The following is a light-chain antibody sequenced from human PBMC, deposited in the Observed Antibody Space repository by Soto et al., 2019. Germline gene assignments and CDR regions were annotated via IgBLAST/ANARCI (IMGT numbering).Light chain of an antibody. CDR2: DVG. V-gene: IGLV2-18*02. Sequence: QSALTQPPSVSGSPGQSVTISCTGTSSDVGSYNSVSWYQQTPGTAPKLMIYDVGNRPSGVPDRFSGSKSGNTASLTISGLQAEDEADYYCSSYTHSTTVVFGGGTKVTVL. CDR3: SSYTHSTTVV. CDR1: SSDVGSYNS. J-gene: IGLJ2*01.